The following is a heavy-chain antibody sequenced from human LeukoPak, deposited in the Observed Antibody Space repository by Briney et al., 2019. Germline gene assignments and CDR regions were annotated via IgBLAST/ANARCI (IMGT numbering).Heavy chain of an antibody. V-gene: IGHV3-23*01. Sequence: GGSLRLSCEASGFTFSSYAMRWVRQAPGKGLEWVSGIIDSGDITYYANSVKGRFTISRDNSKNTLYLQMNSLTTEDTAVYYCSRGSGWLSVYWGQGTLVTVSS. CDR1: GFTFSSYA. CDR2: IIDSGDIT. D-gene: IGHD6-19*01. J-gene: IGHJ4*02. CDR3: SRGSGWLSVY.